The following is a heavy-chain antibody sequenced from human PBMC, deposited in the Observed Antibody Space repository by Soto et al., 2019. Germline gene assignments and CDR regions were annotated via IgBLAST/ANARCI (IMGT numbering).Heavy chain of an antibody. D-gene: IGHD3-10*01. Sequence: SVKVSCKGSGFTFTCYNMHWVRQAPGQGLEWMGWIIPNRGRANYAQKFQGRVTITADKSTSTAYMELSSLRSEDTAVYYCARDREGVTADYWGQGTLVTISS. CDR1: GFTFTCYN. CDR2: IIPNRGRA. CDR3: ARDREGVTADY. J-gene: IGHJ4*02. V-gene: IGHV1-69*08.